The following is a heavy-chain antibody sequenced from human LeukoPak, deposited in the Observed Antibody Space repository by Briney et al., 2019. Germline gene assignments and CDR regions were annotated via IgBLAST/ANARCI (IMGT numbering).Heavy chain of an antibody. D-gene: IGHD2-15*01. J-gene: IGHJ5*02. V-gene: IGHV3-74*01. CDR3: AREGGGYCSGINCWKWFDP. CDR2: INGDGSTT. Sequence: GGSLRLSCAASGFTFGSHWMNWLRQAPGKGPVWVSRINGDGSTTVYADSVQGRFSISRDNAKSTLYLHMNSLRAEDTAVYYCAREGGGYCSGINCWKWFDPWGQGTLVTVSS. CDR1: GFTFGSHW.